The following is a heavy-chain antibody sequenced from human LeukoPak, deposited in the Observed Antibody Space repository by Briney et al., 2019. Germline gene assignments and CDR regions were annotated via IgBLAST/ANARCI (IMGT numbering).Heavy chain of an antibody. CDR1: GFTFDDYA. CDR2: ISWNSGSI. CDR3: AKARGYSYGWYFDY. Sequence: GRSLRLSCAASGFTFDDYAMHWVRQAPGKGLEWASGISWNSGSIGYADSVKGRFTISRDNAKNSLYLQMNSLRAEDTALYYCAKARGYSYGWYFDYWGQGTLVTVSS. D-gene: IGHD5-18*01. J-gene: IGHJ4*02. V-gene: IGHV3-9*01.